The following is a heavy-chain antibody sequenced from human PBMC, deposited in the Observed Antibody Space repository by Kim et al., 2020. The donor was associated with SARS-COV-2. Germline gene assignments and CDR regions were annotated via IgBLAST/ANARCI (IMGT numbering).Heavy chain of an antibody. V-gene: IGHV3-9*01. CDR3: AKERRGMDV. CDR2: SI. J-gene: IGHJ6*02. Sequence: SIGVADSGKGRFTISRDNAKNSLYLQMNSLRAEDTALYYCAKERRGMDVWGQGTTVTVSS.